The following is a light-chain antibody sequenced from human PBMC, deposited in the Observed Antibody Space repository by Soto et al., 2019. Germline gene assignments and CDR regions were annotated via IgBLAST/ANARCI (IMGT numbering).Light chain of an antibody. CDR1: QSISSX. Sequence: DIQMTQSPSSLSASVGDSVTITCXASQSISSXXXXXXQXXXXPPNFLIYAASSLQSGVPSRFSGSGSGTDFTLTISSLQPEDFATYYCQQSYSAPFTFGPGTRVDMK. V-gene: IGKV1-39*01. J-gene: IGKJ3*01. CDR3: QQSYSAPFT. CDR2: AAS.